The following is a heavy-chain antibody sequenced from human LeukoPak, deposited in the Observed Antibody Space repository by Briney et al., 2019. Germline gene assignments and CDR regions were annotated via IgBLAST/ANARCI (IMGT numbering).Heavy chain of an antibody. V-gene: IGHV3-23*01. CDR2: ISGSGGST. J-gene: IGHJ4*02. D-gene: IGHD6-13*01. Sequence: GGSLRLSCAASGFTLRNYAMSWVRQAPGKGLEWVSAISGSGGSTYYADSVKGRFTISRDNSKNTLYLQMNSLRAEDTAVYYCAKRPDSSSWYDYFDYWGQGTLVTVSS. CDR3: AKRPDSSSWYDYFDY. CDR1: GFTLRNYA.